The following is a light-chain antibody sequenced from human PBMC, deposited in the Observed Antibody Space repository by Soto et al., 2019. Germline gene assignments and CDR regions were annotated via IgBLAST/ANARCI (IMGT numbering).Light chain of an antibody. CDR1: SSDVGGYNY. J-gene: IGLJ1*01. CDR2: DVS. Sequence: QSALTQPRSVSGSPGQSVTISCTGTSSDVGGYNYVSWYQQHPGKAPKLMIYDVSKRPSGVPDRFSGSKSGNTASLTISGLQAEDEDDYYCCSYAGSCIYVFGTGTKLTVL. V-gene: IGLV2-11*01. CDR3: CSYAGSCIYV.